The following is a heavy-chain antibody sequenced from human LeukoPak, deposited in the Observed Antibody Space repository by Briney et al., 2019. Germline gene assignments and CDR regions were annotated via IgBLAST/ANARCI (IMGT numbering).Heavy chain of an antibody. J-gene: IGHJ4*02. V-gene: IGHV4-59*08. CDR3: ARQDYDSSGYYPTYFDY. CDR1: GGSISSYY. CDR2: IYYSGST. Sequence: PSETLSLTCTVSGGSISSYYWSWIRQPPGKGLEWIGYIYYSGSTNYNPSLKSRVTISVDTSKSQFSLKLSSVTAADTAVYYCARQDYDSSGYYPTYFDYWGQGTLVTVSS. D-gene: IGHD3-22*01.